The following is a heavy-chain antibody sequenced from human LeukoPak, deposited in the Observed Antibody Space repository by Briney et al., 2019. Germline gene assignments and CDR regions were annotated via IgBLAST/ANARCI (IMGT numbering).Heavy chain of an antibody. CDR3: ARRSLPLYYYYYYMDV. J-gene: IGHJ6*03. D-gene: IGHD6-13*01. CDR1: GGSISTSNYY. V-gene: IGHV4-39*01. CDR2: IFYSGST. Sequence: SETLSLTCTVSGGSISTSNYYWGWIRQPPGKGLEWIGNIFYSGSTYYSPSLRSRVTISLDTSRNQFSLKLSSVTAADTAVYYCARRSLPLYYYYYYMDVWGKGTTVTISS.